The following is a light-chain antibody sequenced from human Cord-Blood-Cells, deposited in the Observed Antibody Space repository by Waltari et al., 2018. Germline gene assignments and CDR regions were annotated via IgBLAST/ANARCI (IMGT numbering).Light chain of an antibody. CDR2: AAS. Sequence: DIQMTQSPSSLAASVGDTVTITCRASQSISSYLNWYQQKPGKAPKLLIYAASSLQSGVPSRFSGSGSGTDFTLTISSLQPEDFATYYCQQSYSTPQTFGQGTKLESK. CDR1: QSISSY. V-gene: IGKV1-39*01. CDR3: QQSYSTPQT. J-gene: IGKJ2*01.